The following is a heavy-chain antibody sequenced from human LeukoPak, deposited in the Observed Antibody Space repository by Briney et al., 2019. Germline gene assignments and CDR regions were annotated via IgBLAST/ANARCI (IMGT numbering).Heavy chain of an antibody. V-gene: IGHV4-59*11. J-gene: IGHJ4*02. CDR1: GGSISSHY. CDR3: ARHSSSWYVDF. CDR2: IYYSGST. Sequence: PSETLSLTCIVSGGSISSHYWSWIRQPPGKGLEWIGYIYYSGSTTYNPSLKSRVTISEDTPKNQFSLKLSSVTAADTAVYYCARHSSSWYVDFWGQGTLVTVSS. D-gene: IGHD6-13*01.